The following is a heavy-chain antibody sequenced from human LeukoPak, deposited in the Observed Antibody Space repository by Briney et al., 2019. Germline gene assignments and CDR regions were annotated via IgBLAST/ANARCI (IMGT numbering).Heavy chain of an antibody. CDR3: ARDVDYANPRHDY. CDR2: ISWNSGSI. V-gene: IGHV3-9*01. Sequence: PGRSLRLSCAASGFTFDDYAMHWVRQAPGKGLEWVSGISWNSGSIGYADSEKGRFTISRDNAKNSLYLQMDSLRVEDTAVYYCARDVDYANPRHDYWGQGTLVTVSS. CDR1: GFTFDDYA. J-gene: IGHJ4*02. D-gene: IGHD4/OR15-4a*01.